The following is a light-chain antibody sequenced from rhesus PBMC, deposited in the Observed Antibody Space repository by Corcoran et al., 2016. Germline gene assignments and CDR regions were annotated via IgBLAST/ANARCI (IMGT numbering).Light chain of an antibody. V-gene: IGKV1-22*01. Sequence: DIQMTQSPSSLSASVGDTVTITCRASQGISSWLAWYQQKPGKAPKLLIYKASSLQSGFPSRFSGSGSGTDFTLTISSRQSEDFATYYCQQYSSGPLTFGGGTKVELK. CDR1: QGISSW. J-gene: IGKJ4*01. CDR3: QQYSSGPLT. CDR2: KAS.